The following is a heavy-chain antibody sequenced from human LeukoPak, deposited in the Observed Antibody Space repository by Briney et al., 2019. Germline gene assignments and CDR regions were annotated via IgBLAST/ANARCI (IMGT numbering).Heavy chain of an antibody. CDR3: ARDRRRNYYEIYGMDV. V-gene: IGHV4-34*01. J-gene: IGHJ6*02. D-gene: IGHD3-22*01. CDR2: INHSGST. CDR1: GGSFSGYY. Sequence: SETLSLTCAVYGGSFSGYYCSWIRQPPGKGLEWIGEINHSGSTNYNPSLKSRVTISVDTSKNQFSLKLSSVTAADTAVYYCARDRRRNYYEIYGMDVWGQGTTVTVSS.